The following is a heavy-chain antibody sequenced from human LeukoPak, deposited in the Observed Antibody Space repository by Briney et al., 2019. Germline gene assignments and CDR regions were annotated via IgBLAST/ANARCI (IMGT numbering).Heavy chain of an antibody. J-gene: IGHJ4*02. CDR1: GGTFSSYA. V-gene: IGHV1-69*13. D-gene: IGHD3-9*01. Sequence: ASVKVSCKASGGTFSSYAISWVRQAPGQGLEWMGGIIPIFGAANYAQKFQGRVTITADESTSTAYMELSSLRSEDTAVYYCARKGLVTDFDYWGQGTLVTVSS. CDR3: ARKGLVTDFDY. CDR2: IIPIFGAA.